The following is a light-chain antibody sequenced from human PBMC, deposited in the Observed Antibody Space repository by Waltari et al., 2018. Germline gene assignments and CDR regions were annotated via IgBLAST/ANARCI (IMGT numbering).Light chain of an antibody. CDR2: GVS. CDR3: QQSIQWPYT. V-gene: IGKV3D-15*01. Sequence: DIAMTQSPATLSLSPGERATLSCRASQSVNGNLAWYQQKPGQPPRLLIYGVSSRATGIPDRFTGSGSGMEFTLTISSLEPEDVGIYHCQQSIQWPYTFGQGTKVEIK. J-gene: IGKJ2*01. CDR1: QSVNGN.